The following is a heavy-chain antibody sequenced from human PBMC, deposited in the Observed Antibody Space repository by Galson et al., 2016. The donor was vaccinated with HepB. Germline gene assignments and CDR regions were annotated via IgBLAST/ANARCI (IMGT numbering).Heavy chain of an antibody. J-gene: IGHJ4*02. Sequence: SLRLSCAASGFTFSYHALHWVRQAPGKGLEWVSVISYDGSRRYYADSVKGRFTIYRDNSKNTLPLQMNSLTREDTAVYFCARDPDYNNSTGTFDYWGQGSLVTVSS. V-gene: IGHV3-30*04. D-gene: IGHD3-9*01. CDR2: ISYDGSRR. CDR1: GFTFSYHA. CDR3: ARDPDYNNSTGTFDY.